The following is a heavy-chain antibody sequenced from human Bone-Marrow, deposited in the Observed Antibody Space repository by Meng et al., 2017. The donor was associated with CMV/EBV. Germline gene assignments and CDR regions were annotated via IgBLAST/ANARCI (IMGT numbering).Heavy chain of an antibody. CDR1: GGSFSGYY. V-gene: IGHV4-34*01. D-gene: IGHD2-15*01. CDR2: INHSGST. Sequence: GSLRLSCAVYGGSFSGYYWSWIRQPPGKGLEWIGEINHSGSTNYNPSLKSRVTISVDTSKNQFSLKLSSVAAADTVVYYCARDGGSGGWFDPWGQGTLVTVSS. J-gene: IGHJ5*02. CDR3: ARDGGSGGWFDP.